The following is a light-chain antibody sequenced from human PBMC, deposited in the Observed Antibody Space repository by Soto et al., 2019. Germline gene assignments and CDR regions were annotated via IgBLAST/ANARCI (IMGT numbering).Light chain of an antibody. CDR3: AAWDDSMNGQV. CDR1: SSNIGAGYD. V-gene: IGLV1-40*01. J-gene: IGLJ1*01. Sequence: QSVLTQPPSVSGAPGQRVTISCTGSSSNIGAGYDVHWYQQLPGTAPKLIIYGNSNRPSGVPDRFSGSKSGTSASLAITGLQAEDEADYYCAAWDDSMNGQVFGNGTKVTVL. CDR2: GNS.